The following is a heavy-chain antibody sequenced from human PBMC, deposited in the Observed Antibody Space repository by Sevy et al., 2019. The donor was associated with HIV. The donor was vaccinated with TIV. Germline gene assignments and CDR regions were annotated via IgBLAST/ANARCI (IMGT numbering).Heavy chain of an antibody. J-gene: IGHJ4*02. D-gene: IGHD2-15*01. V-gene: IGHV5-51*01. CDR1: GYSFTSYW. CDR3: ARHTIYCSGGSCYSDYYFDY. Sequence: GESLKISCKGSGYSFTSYWIGWVRQMPGKGLEWMGIIYPGDSDTRYSPSFQGHVTISADKSISTAYLQWSSLKASDTAMYYCARHTIYCSGGSCYSDYYFDYWGQGTLVTVSS. CDR2: IYPGDSDT.